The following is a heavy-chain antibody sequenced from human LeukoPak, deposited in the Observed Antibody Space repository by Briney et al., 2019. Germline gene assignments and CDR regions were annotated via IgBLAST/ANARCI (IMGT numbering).Heavy chain of an antibody. V-gene: IGHV1-2*02. Sequence: ASVKVSCKASGYTFTGYYMHWVRQAPGQGLEWMGWINPNSGGTNYAQKFQGRVTMTRDTSFSTAYMELSRLRSDDTAVYYCARVLGSPVGWFDYWGQGTLVTVSS. CDR1: GYTFTGYY. CDR3: ARVLGSPVGWFDY. CDR2: INPNSGGT. D-gene: IGHD2-15*01. J-gene: IGHJ4*02.